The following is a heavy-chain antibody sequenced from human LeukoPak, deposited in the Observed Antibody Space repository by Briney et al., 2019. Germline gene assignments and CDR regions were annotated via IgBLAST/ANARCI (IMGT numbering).Heavy chain of an antibody. CDR2: IYSGGST. D-gene: IGHD6-19*01. CDR3: ARHLGIAVAAYYYYYYGMDV. Sequence: GGSRRLSCAASGFTVSSNYMSWVRQAPGKGLEWVSVIYSGGSTYYADSVKGRFTISRDNSKNTLYLQMNSLGAEDTAVYYCARHLGIAVAAYYYYYYGMDVWGQGTTVTVSS. CDR1: GFTVSSNY. V-gene: IGHV3-53*01. J-gene: IGHJ6*02.